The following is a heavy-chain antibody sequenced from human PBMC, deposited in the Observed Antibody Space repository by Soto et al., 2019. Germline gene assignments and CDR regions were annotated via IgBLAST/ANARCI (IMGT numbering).Heavy chain of an antibody. V-gene: IGHV4-31*03. CDR3: ARESGGYDSSTRYGLDV. CDR2: IYYSGST. D-gene: IGHD6-25*01. CDR1: GGSLSSRGYY. J-gene: IGHJ6*02. Sequence: SETLSLTCTVSGGSLSSRGYYWGWIRQHPGKGLEWVGYIYYSGSTYYNPSLRSRVTMSVDTSKNQFSLKLRSVTAADTAIYYCARESGGYDSSTRYGLDVWGQGTTVTVSS.